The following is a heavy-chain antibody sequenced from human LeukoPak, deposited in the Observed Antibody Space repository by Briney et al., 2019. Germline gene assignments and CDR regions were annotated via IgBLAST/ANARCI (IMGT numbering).Heavy chain of an antibody. D-gene: IGHD6-6*01. CDR2: INPSGGST. V-gene: IGHV1-46*01. CDR1: GYTFTSYY. Sequence: ASVKVSCKASGYTFTSYYMHWVRQAPGQGLEWMGIINPSGGSTSHAQKFQGRVTMTRDTSTSTVYMELSSLRSEDTAVYYCARVVGKAARQDYWGQGTLVTVSS. CDR3: ARVVGKAARQDY. J-gene: IGHJ4*02.